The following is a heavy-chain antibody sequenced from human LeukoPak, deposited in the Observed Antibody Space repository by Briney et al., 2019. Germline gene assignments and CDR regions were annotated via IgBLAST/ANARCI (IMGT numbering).Heavy chain of an antibody. V-gene: IGHV3-49*03. CDR2: IRSKAYGGTT. Sequence: GRSLRLSCTASGFTFGDYAMSWFRQAPGKGLECVGIIRSKAYGGTTKYAASVEGRFTISRDDSKSLAYLQMNSLKTEDTAVYSCTRSPEPTTYYYSDYWGQGALVTVSS. D-gene: IGHD2/OR15-2a*01. CDR3: TRSPEPTTYYYSDY. J-gene: IGHJ4*02. CDR1: GFTFGDYA.